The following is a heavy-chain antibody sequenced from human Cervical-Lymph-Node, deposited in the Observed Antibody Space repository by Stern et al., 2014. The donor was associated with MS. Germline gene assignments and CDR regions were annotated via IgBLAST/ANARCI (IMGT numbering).Heavy chain of an antibody. CDR2: ISFDSAII. CDR3: TRDARAAAHDEYFQH. V-gene: IGHV3-48*01. D-gene: IGHD6-13*01. Sequence: EVQLLESGGGLVQPGGSLRLSCAVSGFTFSSFGMNWVRQAPGKGLEWVSYISFDSAIIHYADSVKGRFTISRDDAKNSLYLQMNTLRAEDTALYYCTRDARAAAHDEYFQHWGQGTHVTVSS. CDR1: GFTFSSFG. J-gene: IGHJ1*01.